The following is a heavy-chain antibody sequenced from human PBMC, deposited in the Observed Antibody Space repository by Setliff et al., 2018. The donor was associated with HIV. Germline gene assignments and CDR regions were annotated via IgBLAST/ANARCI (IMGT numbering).Heavy chain of an antibody. V-gene: IGHV1-3*01. CDR2: INAGNGNT. Sequence: ASVKVSCKASGYSFTRNFVHWVRQAPGQRLEWMGWINAGNGNTKYSQKFQGRVTISRGTSASTVYMELNSLRSEDTAIYYCARDIGSVWHNWFDPWDQGTLGTVSS. CDR3: ARDIGSVWHNWFDP. CDR1: GYSFTRNF. J-gene: IGHJ5*02. D-gene: IGHD6-19*01.